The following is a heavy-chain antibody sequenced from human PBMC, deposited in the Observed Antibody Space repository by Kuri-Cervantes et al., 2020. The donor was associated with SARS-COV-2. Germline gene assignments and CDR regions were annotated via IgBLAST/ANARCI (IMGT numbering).Heavy chain of an antibody. J-gene: IGHJ4*02. D-gene: IGHD1-26*01. CDR3: AKDGPDSGSYLFDY. V-gene: IGHV3-30*04. CDR1: GFTFSSYA. CDR2: ISYDGSNK. Sequence: GESLQISCAASGFTFSSYAMHWVRQAPGKGLEWVAVISYDGSNKYYADSVKGRFTISRDNSKNTLYLQMNSLRAEDTAVYYCAKDGPDSGSYLFDYWGQGTLVTVSS.